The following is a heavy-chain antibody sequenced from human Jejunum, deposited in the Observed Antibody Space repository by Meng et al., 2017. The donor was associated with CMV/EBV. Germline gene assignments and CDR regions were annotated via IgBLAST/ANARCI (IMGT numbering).Heavy chain of an antibody. J-gene: IGHJ3*02. Sequence: GSGFSFSNYAMNWVRQAPGKGLEWVSSITTSGDFVFYADSVRGRFVISRDNAKNSLYLQMNTLKAEETAVYYCAREPSNAAFDIWGQGTMVTVSS. CDR1: GFSFSNYA. CDR3: AREPSNAAFDI. V-gene: IGHV3-21*06. CDR2: ITTSGDFV.